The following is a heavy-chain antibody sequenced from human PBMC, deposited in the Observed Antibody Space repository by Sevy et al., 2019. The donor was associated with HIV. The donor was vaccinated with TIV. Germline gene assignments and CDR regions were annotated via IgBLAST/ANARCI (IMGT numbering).Heavy chain of an antibody. CDR3: ARLDSYSIGWSPRYYFDY. V-gene: IGHV5-51*01. CDR1: AYTFTTHW. Sequence: GESLKISCKGSAYTFTTHWIGWVRQMPGKGLEWMGIMSPGDSDPRYSPSFQGQVTMSVDKSVSTAYLQWHNLETSDTAIYYGARLDSYSIGWSPRYYFDYWGQGTLVTVSS. D-gene: IGHD6-19*01. J-gene: IGHJ4*02. CDR2: MSPGDSDP.